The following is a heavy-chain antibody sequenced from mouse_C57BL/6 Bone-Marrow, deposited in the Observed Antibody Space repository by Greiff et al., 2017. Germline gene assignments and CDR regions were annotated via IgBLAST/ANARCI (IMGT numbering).Heavy chain of an antibody. CDR2: INPNNGGT. Sequence: EVKLMESGPELVKPGASVKISCKASGYTFTDYYMNWVKQSHGKSLEWIGDINPNNGGTSYNQKFKGKATLTVDKSSSTAYMELRSLTSEDSAVYYCARWNYYGSSLGFAYWGQGTLVTVSA. J-gene: IGHJ3*01. CDR1: GYTFTDYY. D-gene: IGHD1-1*01. CDR3: ARWNYYGSSLGFAY. V-gene: IGHV1-26*01.